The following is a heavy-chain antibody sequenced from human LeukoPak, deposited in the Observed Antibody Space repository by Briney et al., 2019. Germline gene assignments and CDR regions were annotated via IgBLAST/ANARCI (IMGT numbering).Heavy chain of an antibody. Sequence: GRSLRLSCAASGFTFSSYGMHWVRQAPGKGLEWVAVISYDGSNKYYADSVKGRFTISRDNSKNTLYLQMNSLRAEDTAVYYCAKDQSYYDSSGYYDYWGQGTLVTVSS. V-gene: IGHV3-30*18. CDR3: AKDQSYYDSSGYYDY. J-gene: IGHJ4*02. CDR1: GFTFSSYG. D-gene: IGHD3-22*01. CDR2: ISYDGSNK.